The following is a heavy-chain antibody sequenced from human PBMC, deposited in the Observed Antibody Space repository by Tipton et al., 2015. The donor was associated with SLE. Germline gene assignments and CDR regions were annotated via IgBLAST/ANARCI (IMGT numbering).Heavy chain of an antibody. CDR2: IYYGGST. Sequence: TLSLTCTVSGGSISSGGYYWNWIRQHPEKGLEWLGYIYYGGSTRYNPSLKSRVTFSVDASKNQFSLKMSSVTAADTAVYYCARSSCTNGVCPFDCWGQGTLVTVSS. J-gene: IGHJ4*02. D-gene: IGHD2-8*01. CDR1: GGSISSGGYY. CDR3: ARSSCTNGVCPFDC. V-gene: IGHV4-31*03.